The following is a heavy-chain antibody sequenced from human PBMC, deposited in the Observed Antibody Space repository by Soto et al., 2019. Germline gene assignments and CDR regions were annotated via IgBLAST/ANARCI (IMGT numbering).Heavy chain of an antibody. D-gene: IGHD1-1*01. CDR3: AKLDWNDGEDY. J-gene: IGHJ4*02. CDR2: ISYDGSNK. Sequence: PGGSMRLSCTASGFNFISYGMHWVSQAPGKGLEWVAVISYDGSNKYYADSVKGRFTISRDNSKNTLYLQMNSLRAEDTAVYYCAKLDWNDGEDYWGQGTLVTVSS. CDR1: GFNFISYG. V-gene: IGHV3-30*18.